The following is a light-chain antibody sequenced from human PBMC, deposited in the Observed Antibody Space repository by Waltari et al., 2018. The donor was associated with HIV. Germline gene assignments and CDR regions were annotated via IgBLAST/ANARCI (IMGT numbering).Light chain of an antibody. CDR1: HDIGNS. V-gene: IGKV1-27*01. Sequence: DIRMTQSPSSLSAFVGDRVTITCRATHDIGNSLAWYHQRPGQVPKLLIYSTSTIQTGVPIRFSGSGSGTFFTLSISSLQPEDVGTYFCQKYNSAPHIFGQGTKVGI. J-gene: IGKJ1*01. CDR2: STS. CDR3: QKYNSAPHI.